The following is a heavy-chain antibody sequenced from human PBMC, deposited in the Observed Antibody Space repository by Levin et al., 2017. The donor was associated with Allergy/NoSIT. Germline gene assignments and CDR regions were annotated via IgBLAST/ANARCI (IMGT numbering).Heavy chain of an antibody. J-gene: IGHJ1*01. Sequence: PGESLKISCAASGFTFSSYAMHWVRQAPGKGLEWVAVISYDGSNKYYADSVKGRFTISRDNSKNTLYLQMNSLRAEDTAVYYCVRVGGGGYFQHWGQGTLVTVSS. D-gene: IGHD1-26*01. CDR3: VRVGGGGYFQH. CDR2: ISYDGSNK. CDR1: GFTFSSYA. V-gene: IGHV3-30-3*01.